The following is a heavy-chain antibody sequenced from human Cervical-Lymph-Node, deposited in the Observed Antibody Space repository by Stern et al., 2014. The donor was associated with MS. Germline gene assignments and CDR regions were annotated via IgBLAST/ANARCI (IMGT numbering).Heavy chain of an antibody. CDR2: VYYSGAT. Sequence: QVQLQESGPGLVKPSETLSLTCAVSGDSISSYTHYWAWIRQPPGKGLEWIGSVYYSGATSYNPSLKSPVPISVNTSKNHFPRGLTSVTAADTAVYYCAKHACTGAACPFDLWGQGTLVTVSS. CDR1: GDSISSYTHY. V-gene: IGHV4-39*01. J-gene: IGHJ4*02. D-gene: IGHD2-8*02. CDR3: AKHACTGAACPFDL.